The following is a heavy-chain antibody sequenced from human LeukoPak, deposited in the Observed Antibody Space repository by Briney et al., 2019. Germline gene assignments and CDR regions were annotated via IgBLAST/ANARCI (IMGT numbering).Heavy chain of an antibody. CDR1: GYTFTSYD. J-gene: IGHJ4*02. D-gene: IGHD3-10*01. CDR2: MNPNSGNT. Sequence: ASVKVSCKASGYTFTSYDINWVRQATGQGLEWMGWMNPNSGNTGCAQKFQGRVTMTRNTSISTAYMELSSLRSEDTAVYYCARGRKRWSSGSREYYFDYWGQGTLVTVSS. V-gene: IGHV1-8*01. CDR3: ARGRKRWSSGSREYYFDY.